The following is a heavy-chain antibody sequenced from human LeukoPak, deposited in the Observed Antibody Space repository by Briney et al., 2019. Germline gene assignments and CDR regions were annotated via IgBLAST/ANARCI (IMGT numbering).Heavy chain of an antibody. CDR2: IYYSGST. Sequence: SETLSLTCTVSGGSISSSSYYWGWIRQPPGKGLGWIGSIYYSGSTYYNPSLKSRVTISVDTSKNQFSLKLSSVTAADTAVYYCRGFGEFEDYWGQGTLVTVSS. J-gene: IGHJ4*02. V-gene: IGHV4-39*07. CDR3: RGFGEFEDY. CDR1: GGSISSSSYY. D-gene: IGHD3-10*01.